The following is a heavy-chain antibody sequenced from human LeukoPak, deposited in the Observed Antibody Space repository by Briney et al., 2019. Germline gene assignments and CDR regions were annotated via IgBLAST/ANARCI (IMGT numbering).Heavy chain of an antibody. J-gene: IGHJ4*02. CDR3: AKDWAPLRRYSPGGPFDY. V-gene: IGHV3-30*02. Sequence: PGGSLRLSCAASGFTFSSYGMHWVRQAPGKGLEWVAFIRYDGSNKYYADSVKGRFTIFRDNSKNTLYLQMNSLRAEDTAVYYCAKDWAPLRRYSPGGPFDYWGQGTLVTVSS. CDR2: IRYDGSNK. CDR1: GFTFSSYG. D-gene: IGHD1-1*01.